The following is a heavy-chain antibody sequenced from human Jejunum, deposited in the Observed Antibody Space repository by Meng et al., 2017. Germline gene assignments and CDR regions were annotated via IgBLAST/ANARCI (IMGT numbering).Heavy chain of an antibody. D-gene: IGHD3-22*01. CDR3: ARDGGNYDFDY. Sequence: ASVKVSCKASGYTFIDSYVHWVRQAPGQGLEWMGRIIPSSGDASSAQKFQGRVTLTWDTSIGTAYMDLSSLRSDDSAIYYCARDGGNYDFDYCGQGTLVTVSS. J-gene: IGHJ4*02. V-gene: IGHV1-2*06. CDR1: GYTFIDSY. CDR2: IIPSSGDA.